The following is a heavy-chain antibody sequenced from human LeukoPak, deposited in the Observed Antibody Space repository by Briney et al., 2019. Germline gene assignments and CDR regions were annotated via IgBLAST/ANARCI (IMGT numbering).Heavy chain of an antibody. CDR2: IIPIFGTA. D-gene: IGHD1-1*01. CDR1: GGTFSSYA. V-gene: IGHV1-69*06. Sequence: SVKVSCKASGGTFSSYAISWVRQAPGQGLEWMGGIIPIFGTANYAQKFQGRATITADKSTSTAYMELSSLRSEDTAVYYCASRSTGNWNYVDYWGQGTLVTVSS. CDR3: ASRSTGNWNYVDY. J-gene: IGHJ4*02.